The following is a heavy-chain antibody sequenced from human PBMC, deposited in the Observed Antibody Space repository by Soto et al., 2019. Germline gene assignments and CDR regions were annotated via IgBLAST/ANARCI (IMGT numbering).Heavy chain of an antibody. J-gene: IGHJ6*02. V-gene: IGHV5-10-1*01. CDR2: IDPSDSYT. CDR3: ARHSGSYSSMDV. D-gene: IGHD1-26*01. CDR1: GYSFTSYR. Sequence: GESLKISCKGSGYSFTSYRISWVRQMPGKGLEWMGRIDPSDSYTNYSPSFQGHVTISADKSISTAYLQWSSLKASDTAMYYCARHSGSYSSMDVWGQGTTVTVSS.